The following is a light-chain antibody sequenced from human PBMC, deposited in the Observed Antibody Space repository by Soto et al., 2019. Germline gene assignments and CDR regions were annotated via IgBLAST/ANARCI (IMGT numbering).Light chain of an antibody. J-gene: IGLJ2*01. CDR3: SSVACNSNSLVA. Sequence: QSALTQPPSASGSPGQSVTISCTGTSSDIGGYIYVSWYQQHPGKAPKLMIYDVNKRPSDVPDRFSGSKSGNTASLTVSGLQAEDEADYYCSSVACNSNSLVAFGGGTKPTVL. V-gene: IGLV2-8*01. CDR2: DVN. CDR1: SSDIGGYIY.